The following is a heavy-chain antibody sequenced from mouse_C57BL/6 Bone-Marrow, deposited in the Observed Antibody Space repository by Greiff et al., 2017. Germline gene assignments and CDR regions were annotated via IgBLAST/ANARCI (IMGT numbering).Heavy chain of an antibody. V-gene: IGHV1-18*01. CDR3: AGRRGLLRPYWYFDV. D-gene: IGHD2-3*01. CDR1: GYTFTDYN. J-gene: IGHJ1*03. Sequence: EVQLQQSGPELVKPGASVKIPCKASGYTFTDYNMDWVKQSHGKSLEWIGDINPNNGGTIYNQKFKGKATLTVDKSSSTAYMELRSLTSEDTAVYYCAGRRGLLRPYWYFDVWGTGTTVTVSS. CDR2: INPNNGGT.